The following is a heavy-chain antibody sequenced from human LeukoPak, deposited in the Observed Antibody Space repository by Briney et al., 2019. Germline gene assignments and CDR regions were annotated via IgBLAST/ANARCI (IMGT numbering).Heavy chain of an antibody. J-gene: IGHJ4*02. CDR3: ARDTFQPGLIDS. Sequence: HAGRSLRLSCAASGFTFSLYAMNWVRQAPGKGLEWVSYINDDSSDIHYAGSVRGRFTISRDDARKTLCLQLSSLRVEDTAVYYCARDTFQPGLIDSWGQGTLVTVSS. D-gene: IGHD2-2*01. CDR2: INDDSSDI. CDR1: GFTFSLYA. V-gene: IGHV3-48*04.